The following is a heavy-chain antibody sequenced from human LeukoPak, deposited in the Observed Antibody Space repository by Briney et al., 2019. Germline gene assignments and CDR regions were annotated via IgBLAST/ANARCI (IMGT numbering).Heavy chain of an antibody. CDR3: ARGRVTMTSLLRGPAFDI. D-gene: IGHD3-22*01. J-gene: IGHJ3*02. Sequence: SETLSLTCAVYGGSFSGYYWSWIRQPPGKGLEWIGEINHSGSTNYNLSLESRVTISVDTSKNQFSLKLSSVTAADTAVYYCARGRVTMTSLLRGPAFDIWGQGTMVTVSS. CDR2: INHSGST. CDR1: GGSFSGYY. V-gene: IGHV4-34*01.